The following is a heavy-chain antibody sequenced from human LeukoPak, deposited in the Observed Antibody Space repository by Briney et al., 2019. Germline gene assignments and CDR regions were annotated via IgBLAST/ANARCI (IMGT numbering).Heavy chain of an antibody. Sequence: ASVKVSCKASGGTFSSYAISWVRQAPGQGLEWMGGIIPIFGTANYAQKFQGRVTITADKSTSTAYMELSSLRSEDTAVYYCARTSSRGYSYGYFDYWGQGTLVTVSS. CDR3: ARTSSRGYSYGYFDY. D-gene: IGHD5-18*01. J-gene: IGHJ4*02. CDR1: GGTFSSYA. CDR2: IIPIFGTA. V-gene: IGHV1-69*06.